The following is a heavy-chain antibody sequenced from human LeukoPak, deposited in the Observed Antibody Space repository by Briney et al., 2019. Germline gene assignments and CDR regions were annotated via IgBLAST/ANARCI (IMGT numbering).Heavy chain of an antibody. CDR3: AKDHPILTGYYGPNYFDY. J-gene: IGHJ4*02. CDR2: ISGSGGST. D-gene: IGHD3-9*01. CDR1: GFTFSSCA. Sequence: PGGSLRLSCAASGFTFSSCAMSWVRQAPGKGLEWVSAISGSGGSTYYADSVKGRFTISRDNSKNTLYLQMNSLRAEDTAVYYCAKDHPILTGYYGPNYFDYWGQGTLVTVSS. V-gene: IGHV3-23*01.